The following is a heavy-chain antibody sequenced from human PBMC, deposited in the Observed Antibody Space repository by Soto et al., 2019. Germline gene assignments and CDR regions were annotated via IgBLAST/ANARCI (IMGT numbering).Heavy chain of an antibody. CDR2: IYHSGST. CDR1: GVSISSSNW. Sequence: SEPLSLTCAVSGVSISSSNWWSWVRQPPGKGLEWIGEIYHSGSTNYNPSLKSRVTISVDKSKNQFSLKLSSVTAADTAVYYCASRIAAAGTGLDYWGQGTLVTVSS. CDR3: ASRIAAAGTGLDY. J-gene: IGHJ4*02. V-gene: IGHV4-4*02. D-gene: IGHD6-13*01.